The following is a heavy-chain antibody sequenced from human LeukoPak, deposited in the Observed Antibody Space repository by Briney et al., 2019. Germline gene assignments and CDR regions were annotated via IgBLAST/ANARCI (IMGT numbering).Heavy chain of an antibody. CDR1: GFTFSSYS. Sequence: GGSLRLSCAASGFTFSSYSMNWVRQAPGKGLEWVSSISSSSSYIYYADSVKGRFTISRDNAKNSLYLQMNSLRSEDTAVYYCARGTGYCSSTSCYPSGHYYGMDVWGQGTTVTVSS. CDR2: ISSSSSYI. D-gene: IGHD2-2*01. CDR3: ARGTGYCSSTSCYPSGHYYGMDV. V-gene: IGHV3-21*04. J-gene: IGHJ6*02.